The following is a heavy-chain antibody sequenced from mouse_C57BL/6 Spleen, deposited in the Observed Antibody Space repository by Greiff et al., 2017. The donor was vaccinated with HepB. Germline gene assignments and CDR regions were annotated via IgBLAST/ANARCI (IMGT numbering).Heavy chain of an antibody. D-gene: IGHD2-4*01. CDR3: AREKRLRYDYDSYYFDY. V-gene: IGHV5-4*01. CDR2: ISDGGSYT. CDR1: GFTFSSYA. Sequence: DVMLVESGGGLVKPGGSLKLSCAASGFTFSSYAMSWVRQTPEKRLEWVATISDGGSYTYYPDNVKGRFTISRDNAKNNLYLQMSHLKSEDTAMYYCAREKRLRYDYDSYYFDYWGQGTTLTVSS. J-gene: IGHJ2*01.